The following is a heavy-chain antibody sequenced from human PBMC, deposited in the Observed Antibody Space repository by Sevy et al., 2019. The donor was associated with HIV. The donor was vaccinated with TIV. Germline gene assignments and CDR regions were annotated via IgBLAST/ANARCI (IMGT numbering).Heavy chain of an antibody. J-gene: IGHJ4*02. V-gene: IGHV4-34*01. CDR2: INHSGST. D-gene: IGHD3-3*01. CDR1: GGSFSGYY. CDR3: ARVKNSPYYDFWSGYSGYYFDY. Sequence: SETLSLTCAVYGGSFSGYYWSWIRQPPGKGLEWIGEINHSGSTNYNPSLKSRVTISVDTSKNQFSLELSSVTAADTAVYFCARVKNSPYYDFWSGYSGYYFDYWGQGTLVTVSS.